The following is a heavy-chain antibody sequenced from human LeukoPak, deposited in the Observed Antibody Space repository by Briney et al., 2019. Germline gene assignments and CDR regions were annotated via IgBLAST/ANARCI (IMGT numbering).Heavy chain of an antibody. J-gene: IGHJ3*02. CDR3: ARAGKGSGSYFAFDI. CDR1: GYTFINYG. CDR2: ITPYNGNT. D-gene: IGHD3-10*01. Sequence: ASVKVSCKASGYTFINYGINWVRQAPGQGLEWVGWITPYNGNTNYAQKLQGRVTMTRDTSTSTVYMELTSVRSEDTAVYYCARAGKGSGSYFAFDIWGQGTMVTVSS. V-gene: IGHV1-18*01.